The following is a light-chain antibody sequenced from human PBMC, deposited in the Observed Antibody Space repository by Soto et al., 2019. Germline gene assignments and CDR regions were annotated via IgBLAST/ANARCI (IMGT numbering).Light chain of an antibody. CDR3: QQSFSALLFT. J-gene: IGKJ3*01. Sequence: DIQVTQSPSSLSASVGDRVTITCRASQSISRSLNWYQQKPGKAPKLLIYAASTLQSGVPSRFSGGGSGTDFTLTISSLQPEDFATYYCQQSFSALLFTFGPGTTVDI. CDR2: AAS. CDR1: QSISRS. V-gene: IGKV1-39*01.